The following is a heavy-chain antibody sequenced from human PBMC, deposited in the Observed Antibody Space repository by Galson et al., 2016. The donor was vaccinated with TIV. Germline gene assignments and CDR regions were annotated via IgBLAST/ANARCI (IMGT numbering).Heavy chain of an antibody. J-gene: IGHJ4*02. CDR1: GYSFPNNW. V-gene: IGHV5-51*03. CDR3: ARAPGYSGYSYGYFDS. Sequence: QSGAEVKKPGESLKISCKVSGYSFPNNWIGWVRQMPGKGLEFMGIMYAGDSETRYSPTFQGQVVMSTDESIRPAYLQWSSLKAADTAIYYCARAPGYSGYSYGYFDSWGQGPLVTVSS. D-gene: IGHD5-12*01. CDR2: MYAGDSET.